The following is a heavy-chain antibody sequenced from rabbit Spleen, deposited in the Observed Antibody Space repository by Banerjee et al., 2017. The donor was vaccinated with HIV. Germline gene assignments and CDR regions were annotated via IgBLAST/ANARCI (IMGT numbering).Heavy chain of an antibody. V-gene: IGHV1S40*01. D-gene: IGHD1-1*01. CDR3: ARDLTSVIGWNFNL. J-gene: IGHJ4*01. Sequence: QSLEESGGDLVKPGASLTLTCTASGFSFNNNYYMCWVRQAPGKGLEWIACVYNGDSGSRTYYATWAKGRFTISKTSTTVTLQMTSLTAADTATYFCARDLTSVIGWNFNLWGQGTLVTVS. CDR1: GFSFNNNYY. CDR2: VYNGDSGSRT.